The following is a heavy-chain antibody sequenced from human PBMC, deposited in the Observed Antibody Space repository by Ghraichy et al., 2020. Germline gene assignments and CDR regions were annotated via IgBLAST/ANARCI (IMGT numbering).Heavy chain of an antibody. Sequence: GGSLRLSCTPSGFTFHTYAMHWGRHAPGKGLEWDSAISGSGGSTYYADSVKGRFTISRDNSKNTLYLQMNSLRAEDTAVYYCAKDVDSWFGQCVMDLWRQGTTVIVSS. CDR2: ISGSGGST. J-gene: IGHJ6*02. CDR3: AKDVDSWFGQCVMDL. D-gene: IGHD3-10*01. V-gene: IGHV3-23*01. CDR1: GFTFHTYA.